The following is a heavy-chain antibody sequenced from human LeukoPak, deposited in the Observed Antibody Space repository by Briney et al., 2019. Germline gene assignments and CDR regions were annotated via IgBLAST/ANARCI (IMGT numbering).Heavy chain of an antibody. D-gene: IGHD4-11*01. CDR1: GGSISSSNW. Sequence: SGTLSLTCAVSGGSISSSNWWSWVRQPPGKGLEWIGEINHSGSTNYNPSLKSRVTISVDTSKNQFSLKLSSVTAADTAVYYCARRRGYSNYVFPWGQGTLVTVSS. CDR2: INHSGST. J-gene: IGHJ5*02. CDR3: ARRRGYSNYVFP. V-gene: IGHV4-4*02.